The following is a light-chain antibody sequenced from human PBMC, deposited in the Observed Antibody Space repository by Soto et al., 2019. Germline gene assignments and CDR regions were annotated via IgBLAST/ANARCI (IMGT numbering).Light chain of an antibody. Sequence: DIQMTQSPSSVSASVGDSVSFACQSSQTVKNNVNWYQHKRGKAPKLLISGSSNLQNGVPPRFSGSGTGTDFTITINSLQPEDAETYYCQQTYRHPRTFGQGTSVDIK. V-gene: IGKV1-39*01. J-gene: IGKJ1*01. CDR2: GSS. CDR1: QTVKNN. CDR3: QQTYRHPRT.